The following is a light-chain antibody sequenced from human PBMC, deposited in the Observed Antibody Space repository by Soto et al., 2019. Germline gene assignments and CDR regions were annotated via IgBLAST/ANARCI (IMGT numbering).Light chain of an antibody. CDR3: CSYAGSYSV. CDR1: SSDVGGYNY. V-gene: IGLV2-11*01. Sequence: QSVLTQPRSVSGSPGQSVTISCTGTSSDVGGYNYVSWYQQHPGKAPKLMIYDVSKRPSGVPDRFYGSKSGNTASLTISGLQADDDADYYCCSYAGSYSVLGTGTKLTVL. J-gene: IGLJ1*01. CDR2: DVS.